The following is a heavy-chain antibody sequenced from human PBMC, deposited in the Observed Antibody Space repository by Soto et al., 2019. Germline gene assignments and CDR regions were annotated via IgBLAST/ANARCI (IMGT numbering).Heavy chain of an antibody. V-gene: IGHV4-59*01. CDR2: VYHSGIT. CDR3: ATRPPGGEWVGGFDC. Sequence: SETLSLTCTVSRDSINNYYWSWIRQPPGKGPEWIGYVYHSGITNYNPSLESRVTISLDTSKNQFSLKLKSVTAADTAVHYCATRPPGGEWVGGFDCWSQGTLVTVSS. CDR1: RDSINNYY. D-gene: IGHD3-16*01. J-gene: IGHJ4*02.